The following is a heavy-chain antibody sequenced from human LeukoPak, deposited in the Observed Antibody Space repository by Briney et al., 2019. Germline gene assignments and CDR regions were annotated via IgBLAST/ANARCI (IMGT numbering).Heavy chain of an antibody. J-gene: IGHJ4*02. V-gene: IGHV4-38-2*02. CDR2: IYHSGST. D-gene: IGHD3-22*01. CDR1: GYSISSGYY. CDR3: ARDLGKLYYDSSGYFNFDY. Sequence: SETLSLTCTVSGYSISSGYYWGWIRQPPGKGLEWIGSIYHSGSTYYNPSLKSRVTISVDTSKNQFSLKLSSVTAADTAVYYCARDLGKLYYDSSGYFNFDYWGQGTLVTVSS.